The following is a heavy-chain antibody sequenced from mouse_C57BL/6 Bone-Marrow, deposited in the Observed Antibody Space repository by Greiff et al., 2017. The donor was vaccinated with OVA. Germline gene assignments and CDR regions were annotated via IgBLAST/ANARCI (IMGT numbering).Heavy chain of an antibody. J-gene: IGHJ2*01. CDR2: IRNKANGYTT. D-gene: IGHD1-1*01. Sequence: EVMLVESGRGLVQPGGSLSLSCAASGFTFTDYYMSWVRQPPGTALEWLGFIRNKANGYTTEYSASVKGRFTISRDNSQSILYLQMNALRAEDSATYYCARYYYGSSYHFDYWGQGTTLTVSS. CDR1: GFTFTDYY. CDR3: ARYYYGSSYHFDY. V-gene: IGHV7-3*01.